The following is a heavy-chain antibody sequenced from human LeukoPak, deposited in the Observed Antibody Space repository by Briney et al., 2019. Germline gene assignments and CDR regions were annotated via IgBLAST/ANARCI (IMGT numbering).Heavy chain of an antibody. CDR1: GCTFSSYA. CDR3: ASNILTGYSGDY. D-gene: IGHD3-9*01. CDR2: IIPILGIA. J-gene: IGHJ4*02. V-gene: IGHV1-69*04. Sequence: SVKVSCKASGCTFSSYAISWVRQAPGQGLEWMGRIIPILGIANYAQKFQGRVTITADKSTSTAYMELSSLRSEDTAVYYCASNILTGYSGDYWGQGTLVTVSS.